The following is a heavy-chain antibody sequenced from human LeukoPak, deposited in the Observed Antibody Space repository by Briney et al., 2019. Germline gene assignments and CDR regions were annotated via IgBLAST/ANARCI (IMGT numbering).Heavy chain of an antibody. CDR3: ARSRDGYNLRNAFDI. J-gene: IGHJ3*02. D-gene: IGHD5-24*01. V-gene: IGHV3-30*02. CDR1: AFTFISDA. Sequence: PGRSLRLSCAALAFTFISDAMHWVPQAPGKGLGWGAFIRYDGSNKYYADSVKRRFTISRDNSKNTLYMQMNRLRAEETAVYYCARSRDGYNLRNAFDIWGQGTMVTVSS. CDR2: IRYDGSNK.